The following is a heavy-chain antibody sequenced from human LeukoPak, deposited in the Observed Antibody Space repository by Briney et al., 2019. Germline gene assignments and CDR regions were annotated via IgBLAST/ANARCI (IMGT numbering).Heavy chain of an antibody. J-gene: IGHJ4*02. CDR3: ATLRADSSGWYYFDY. Sequence: PGGSLRLSCAASGFTFSSYSMNWVRQAPGKGLEWVAVISYDGSNKYYADSVKGRFTISRDNSKNTLYLQMDSLRAEDTAVYYCATLRADSSGWYYFDYWGQGTLVTVSS. CDR2: ISYDGSNK. CDR1: GFTFSSYS. D-gene: IGHD6-19*01. V-gene: IGHV3-30*03.